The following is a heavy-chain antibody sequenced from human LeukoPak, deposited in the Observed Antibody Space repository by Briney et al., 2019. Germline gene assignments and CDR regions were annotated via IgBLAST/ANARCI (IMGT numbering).Heavy chain of an antibody. V-gene: IGHV3-23*01. Sequence: GGSLRLSCAASGFTFSSYAMSWVRQAPGRGLEWVSSISGSGGSTYYADSVKGRFTISRDNSKNTLYLQMNSLRAEDTAVYYCAKGPTKGYCSSTSCYIVDWFDPWGQGTLVTVSS. CDR3: AKGPTKGYCSSTSCYIVDWFDP. CDR1: GFTFSSYA. J-gene: IGHJ5*02. CDR2: ISGSGGST. D-gene: IGHD2-2*02.